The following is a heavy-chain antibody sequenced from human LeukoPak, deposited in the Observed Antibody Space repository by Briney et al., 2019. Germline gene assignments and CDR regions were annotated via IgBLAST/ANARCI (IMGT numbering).Heavy chain of an antibody. CDR1: GYTFTSYY. J-gene: IGHJ4*02. Sequence: ASVKVSCKASGYTFTSYYMHWVRQAPGQALEWMGIINPSGGSTSYAQKFQGRVTMTRDTSTSTVYMELSSLRSEDTAVYYCARDRIAAAGKGNYFDYWGQGTLVTVSS. D-gene: IGHD6-13*01. V-gene: IGHV1-46*01. CDR2: INPSGGST. CDR3: ARDRIAAAGKGNYFDY.